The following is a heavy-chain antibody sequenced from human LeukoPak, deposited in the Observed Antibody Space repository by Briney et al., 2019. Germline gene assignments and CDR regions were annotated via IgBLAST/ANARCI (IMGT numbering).Heavy chain of an antibody. CDR3: ASPPGVGATS. V-gene: IGHV3-48*01. CDR2: ISSSSSTI. J-gene: IGHJ4*02. D-gene: IGHD1-26*01. CDR1: GFTFSSYS. Sequence: PGGSLRLSCAASGFTFSSYSMNWVRQAPGKGLEWLSYISSSSSTINYADSVKGRSTISRDNAKNSLYLQMNSLRAEDTAVYYCASPPGVGATSWGQGTLVTVSS.